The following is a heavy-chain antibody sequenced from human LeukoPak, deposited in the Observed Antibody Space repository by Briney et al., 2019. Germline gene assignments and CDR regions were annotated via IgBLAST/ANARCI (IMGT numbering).Heavy chain of an antibody. Sequence: SGGSLRLSCAASGFTFSSYSMNWVRQAPGKGLEWVSSISSSSSYIYYADSVKGRFTISRDNAKNSLYLQMNSLRAEDTAVYYCARSHGSSSSIAPFDYWGQGTLVTVSS. CDR3: ARSHGSSSSIAPFDY. V-gene: IGHV3-21*01. CDR2: ISSSSSYI. D-gene: IGHD6-6*01. J-gene: IGHJ4*02. CDR1: GFTFSSYS.